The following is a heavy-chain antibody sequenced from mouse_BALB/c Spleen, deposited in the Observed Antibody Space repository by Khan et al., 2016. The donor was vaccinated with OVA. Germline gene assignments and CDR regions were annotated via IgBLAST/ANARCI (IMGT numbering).Heavy chain of an antibody. D-gene: IGHD1-1*01. Sequence: EVQLQESGPSLVKPSQTLSLTCSVTGDSITSGFWNWIRKFPGNKFEYMGYVTYSGNTYSNPSLKRRISITRDTSKSQYYLPLNPVTTEDTATDVCARSYGSWAMDDWGQGTSVTVSS. J-gene: IGHJ4*01. CDR3: ARSYGSWAMDD. CDR1: GDSITSGF. CDR2: VTYSGNT. V-gene: IGHV3-8*02.